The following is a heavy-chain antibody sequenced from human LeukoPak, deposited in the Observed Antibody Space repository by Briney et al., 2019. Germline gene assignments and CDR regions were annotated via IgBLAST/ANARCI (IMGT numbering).Heavy chain of an antibody. CDR2: IYTSGST. CDR1: GGSISSGSYY. V-gene: IGHV4-61*02. Sequence: SETLSLTCTVSGGSISSGSYYWSWIRQPAGKGLEWIGRIYTSGSTNYNPSLKSRVTISVDTSKNQFSLKLSSVTAADTDVYYCARERIAAAGTLDYWGQGTLVTVSS. CDR3: ARERIAAAGTLDY. D-gene: IGHD6-13*01. J-gene: IGHJ4*02.